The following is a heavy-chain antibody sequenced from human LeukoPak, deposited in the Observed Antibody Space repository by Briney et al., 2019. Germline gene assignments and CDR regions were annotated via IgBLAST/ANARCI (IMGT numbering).Heavy chain of an antibody. Sequence: SVKVSCKASVYIFSDYYIHWVRQARGQGLEWMGWTNPTSSGTNNAQEFQGRVTVTTDTSINVAYMELSSLTSDDTAVYYCARDLGTVPAANSPEHWGQGTLVTVSS. J-gene: IGHJ4*02. CDR1: VYIFSDYY. V-gene: IGHV1-2*02. CDR3: ARDLGTVPAANSPEH. D-gene: IGHD4/OR15-4a*01. CDR2: TNPTSSGT.